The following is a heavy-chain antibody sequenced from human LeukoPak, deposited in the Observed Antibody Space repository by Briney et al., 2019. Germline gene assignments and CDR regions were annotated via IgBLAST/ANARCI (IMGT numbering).Heavy chain of an antibody. CDR1: GYSFSSYW. D-gene: IGHD1-26*01. CDR3: ARSGSILGTIIDY. CDR2: IYPGDSDT. J-gene: IGHJ4*02. V-gene: IGHV5-51*01. Sequence: GESLKISCKGSGYSFSSYWIGWVRQMPGKGLEWMGIIYPGDSDTRYSPSFQGQVTISADKSISTAYLQCSSLKASDTAIYYCARSGSILGTIIDYWGQGTLVTVSS.